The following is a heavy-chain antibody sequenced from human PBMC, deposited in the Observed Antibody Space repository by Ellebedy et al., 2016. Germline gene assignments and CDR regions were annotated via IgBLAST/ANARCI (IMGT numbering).Heavy chain of an antibody. Sequence: GESLKISXAASGFTFDSSVMNWVRQAPGKGLEWVSLISGSGGTTYYADSVKGRFTISRDNSKNTLYLQMNTLRAEDTAVYYCGKDNYYGSGLDYWGQGTLVTVSS. CDR1: GFTFDSSV. CDR3: GKDNYYGSGLDY. CDR2: ISGSGGTT. J-gene: IGHJ4*02. V-gene: IGHV3-23*01. D-gene: IGHD3-10*01.